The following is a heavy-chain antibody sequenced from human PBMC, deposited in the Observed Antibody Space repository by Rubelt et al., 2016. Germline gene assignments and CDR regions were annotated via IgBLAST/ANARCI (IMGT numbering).Heavy chain of an antibody. CDR3: ARDKEWLATRGFQNWFDP. CDR2: ISAYNGNT. D-gene: IGHD6-19*01. CDR1: GYTFTSYG. J-gene: IGHJ5*02. Sequence: QVQLVQSGAEVKKPGASVKVSCKASGYTFTSYGISWVRQAPGQGLEWMGWISAYNGNTNYAQKPQVRVTMTTDTSTSTAYMELRSLRSDDTAVYYCARDKEWLATRGFQNWFDPWGQGTLVTVSS. V-gene: IGHV1-18*01.